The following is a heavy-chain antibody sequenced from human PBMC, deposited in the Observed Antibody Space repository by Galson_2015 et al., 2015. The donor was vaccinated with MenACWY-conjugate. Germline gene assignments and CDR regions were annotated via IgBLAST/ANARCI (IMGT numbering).Heavy chain of an antibody. J-gene: IGHJ4*02. CDR1: GFTFSSYA. Sequence: SLRLSCAASGFTFSSYAMHWVRQAPGTGLEYVSAISSNGGSTYYADSVKGRFTISRDNSKNTLYLQMSSLRAEDTAVYYCVKGHITMVRNLDYWGQGTLVTVSS. V-gene: IGHV3-64D*06. CDR3: VKGHITMVRNLDY. D-gene: IGHD3-10*01. CDR2: ISSNGGST.